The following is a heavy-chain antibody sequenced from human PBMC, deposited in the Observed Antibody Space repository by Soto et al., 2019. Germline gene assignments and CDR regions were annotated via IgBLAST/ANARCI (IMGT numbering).Heavy chain of an antibody. Sequence: LRLSCAASGFTCSSYDMSWVRQAPGKGLEWVSTILVDGRTFYVDSVKGRFTISRDNSKNTVYLQMNSLTAGDTALYYCAKATATGGGAFDICGQGTMVTVSS. CDR3: AKATATGGGAFDI. D-gene: IGHD2-8*02. J-gene: IGHJ3*02. CDR2: ILVDGRT. V-gene: IGHV3-23*01. CDR1: GFTCSSYD.